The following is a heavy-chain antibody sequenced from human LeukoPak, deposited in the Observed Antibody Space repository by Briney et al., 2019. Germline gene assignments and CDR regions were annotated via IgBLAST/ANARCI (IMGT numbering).Heavy chain of an antibody. CDR3: ARMASTSDFDY. V-gene: IGHV3-7*02. CDR1: GFTFSSSW. J-gene: IGHJ4*02. CDR2: IKQDGSEK. Sequence: GGSLRLSCAASGFTFSSSWMSWVRLAPGKGLEWVANIKQDGSEKYYVDSVKGRFTISRDNAKNSLYLQMNSLRAEDTAVYYCARMASTSDFDYWGQGTLVTVSS. D-gene: IGHD2-2*01.